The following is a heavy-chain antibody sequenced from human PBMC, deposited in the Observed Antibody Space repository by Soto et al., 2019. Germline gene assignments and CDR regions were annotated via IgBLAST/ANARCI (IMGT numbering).Heavy chain of an antibody. CDR3: ARDRGRWGYGMDV. CDR2: IYNSGST. Sequence: TSETLSLTCTVSGGSISSDYWSWIRQPPGKGLECIGYIYNSGSTNYNPSLKSRVTISVDTSKNQFSLKLSSVTAADTAVYYCARDRGRWGYGMDVWGQGTTVTVSS. D-gene: IGHD1-26*01. V-gene: IGHV4-59*01. J-gene: IGHJ6*02. CDR1: GGSISSDY.